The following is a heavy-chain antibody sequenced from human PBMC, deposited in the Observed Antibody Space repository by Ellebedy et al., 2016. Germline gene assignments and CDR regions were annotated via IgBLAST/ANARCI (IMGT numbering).Heavy chain of an antibody. CDR3: ARGEDSIAAAR. CDR2: INSDGSST. J-gene: IGHJ4*02. V-gene: IGHV3-74*01. D-gene: IGHD6-13*01. Sequence: GESLKISXAASGFTFSSYWMHWVRQAPGKGLVWVSRINSDGSSTSYADSVKGRFTISRDNAKNTLYLQMNSLRAEDTAVYYCARGEDSIAAARWGQGTLVTVSS. CDR1: GFTFSSYW.